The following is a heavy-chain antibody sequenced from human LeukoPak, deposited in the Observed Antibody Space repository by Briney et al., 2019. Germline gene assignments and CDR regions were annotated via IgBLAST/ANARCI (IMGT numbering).Heavy chain of an antibody. Sequence: GGSLRLSCAASGFIFSSHGMNWVRQAPGKGLEWVSGINWNGGSTGYADSVKGRFTISRDNAKNSLYLQMNSLRAEDTALYYCAREFKRYCGGDCYSGFDYWGQGTLVTVSS. CDR1: GFIFSSHG. V-gene: IGHV3-20*04. CDR3: AREFKRYCGGDCYSGFDY. J-gene: IGHJ4*02. CDR2: INWNGGST. D-gene: IGHD2-21*02.